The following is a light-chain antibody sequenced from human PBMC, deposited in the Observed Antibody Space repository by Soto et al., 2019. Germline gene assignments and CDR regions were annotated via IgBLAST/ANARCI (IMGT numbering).Light chain of an antibody. V-gene: IGLV2-11*01. CDR3: CSYAGSYTHVV. Sequence: QSALTQPRSVSGSPGQSVTISCTGTSSDVGGYNYDSWYQQLPGKAPKLMIYDVSKRPSGVPDRFSGSKSGNTASLTISGLQAEDEADYYCCSYAGSYTHVVFGGGTKLTVL. J-gene: IGLJ2*01. CDR1: SSDVGGYNY. CDR2: DVS.